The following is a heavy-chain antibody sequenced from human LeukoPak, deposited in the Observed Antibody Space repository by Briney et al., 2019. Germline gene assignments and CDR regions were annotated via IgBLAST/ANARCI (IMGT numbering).Heavy chain of an antibody. Sequence: GGSLRLSCAASGFTFSSYTMNWVRQAPGKGLEWVSSISGGSSYIYYGDSVKGRFTISRDNAKNSLYLQMNSLRAEDTAVYYCARDRDIVVVPAAKGMDVWGKGTTVTVSS. D-gene: IGHD2-2*01. V-gene: IGHV3-21*01. J-gene: IGHJ6*04. CDR3: ARDRDIVVVPAAKGMDV. CDR2: ISGGSSYI. CDR1: GFTFSSYT.